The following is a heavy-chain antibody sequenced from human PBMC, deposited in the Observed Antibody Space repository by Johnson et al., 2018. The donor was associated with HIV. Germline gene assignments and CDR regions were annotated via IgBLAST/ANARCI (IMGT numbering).Heavy chain of an antibody. CDR2: IRSKAYGGTT. CDR3: SLSYSSSSNAFDI. D-gene: IGHD6-6*01. V-gene: IGHV3-49*03. Sequence: WFRQAPGKGLEWVGFIRSKAYGGTTEYAASVKGRFTISRDDSKSIAYLQMNSLKTDDTAVYYCSLSYSSSSNAFDIWGQGTMVTVSS. J-gene: IGHJ3*02.